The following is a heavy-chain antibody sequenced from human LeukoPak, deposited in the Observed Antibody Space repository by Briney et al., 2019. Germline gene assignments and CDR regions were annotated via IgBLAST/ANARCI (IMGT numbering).Heavy chain of an antibody. D-gene: IGHD3-22*01. Sequence: PGGSLRLSCAASGFTFSSYAMHWVRQAPGKGLEYVSAISSNGGSTYYANSVKGRFTISRDNSKNTLYLQMGSLRAEDMAVYYCARGEPKYYYDSSGYPTLYFDYWGQGTLVTVSS. V-gene: IGHV3-64*01. CDR3: ARGEPKYYYDSSGYPTLYFDY. J-gene: IGHJ4*02. CDR1: GFTFSSYA. CDR2: ISSNGGST.